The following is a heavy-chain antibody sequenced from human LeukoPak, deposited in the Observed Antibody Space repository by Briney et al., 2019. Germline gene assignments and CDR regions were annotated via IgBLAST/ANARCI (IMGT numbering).Heavy chain of an antibody. D-gene: IGHD3-22*01. CDR2: ISGSGGST. J-gene: IGHJ4*02. Sequence: GASLRLSCAASGFTFSSYAMSWVRQAPGKGLEWVSAISGSGGSTYYADSVKGRFTISRDNSKNTLYLQMNSLRAEDTAVYYCARDAYYDSSGYTKNFDYWGQGTLVTVSS. CDR1: GFTFSSYA. CDR3: ARDAYYDSSGYTKNFDY. V-gene: IGHV3-23*01.